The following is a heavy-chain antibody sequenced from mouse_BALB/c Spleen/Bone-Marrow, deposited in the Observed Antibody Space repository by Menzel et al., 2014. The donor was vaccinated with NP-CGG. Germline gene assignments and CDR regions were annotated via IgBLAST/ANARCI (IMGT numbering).Heavy chain of an antibody. CDR1: GFNIKDTY. V-gene: IGHV14-3*02. Sequence: VQLQQSGAELVKPGASVQLSCTASGFNIKDTYMHWVKQRPEQGLEWIGRIDPANGNTKYDPKFQGKAIITADTTSNTDCLQLSSLTSEGTAVYCYARWYYYAMDYWGQGTSVTVSS. CDR2: IDPANGNT. J-gene: IGHJ4*01. CDR3: ARWYYYAMDY.